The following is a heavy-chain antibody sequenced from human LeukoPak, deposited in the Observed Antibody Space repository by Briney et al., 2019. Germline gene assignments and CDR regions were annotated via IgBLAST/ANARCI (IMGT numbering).Heavy chain of an antibody. D-gene: IGHD1-1*01. J-gene: IGHJ4*02. CDR2: IVIDSGNT. CDR3: ARDHNYAFDT. V-gene: IGHV3-48*01. Sequence: GGSLRLSCTASGFPFIEYSMNWVRQVPGKGLEWIAYIVIDSGNTKYVDSVRGRFTISADKTKNSLYLQMNSLRVDDTAVYYCARDHNYAFDTWGQGTLVSVAS. CDR1: GFPFIEYS.